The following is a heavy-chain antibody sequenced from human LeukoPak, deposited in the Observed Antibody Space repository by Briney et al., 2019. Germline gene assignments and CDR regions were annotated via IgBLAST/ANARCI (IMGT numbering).Heavy chain of an antibody. D-gene: IGHD1-26*01. V-gene: IGHV1-18*04. CDR2: INPNSGNT. J-gene: IGHJ4*02. CDR1: GYTFTGYY. CDR3: ARVLQYRGSYFDY. Sequence: ASVKVSCKASGYTFTGYYMHWVRQAPGQGLEWMGWINPNSGNTNYAQKLQGRVTMTTDTSTSTAYMELRSLRSDDTAVYYCARVLQYRGSYFDYWGQGTLVTVSS.